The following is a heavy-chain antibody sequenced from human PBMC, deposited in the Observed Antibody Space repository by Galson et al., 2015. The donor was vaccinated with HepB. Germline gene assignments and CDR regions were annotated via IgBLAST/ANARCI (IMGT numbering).Heavy chain of an antibody. D-gene: IGHD3-22*01. CDR3: ARADSDISGYSVIYAFDM. CDR2: ISTDSSTI. J-gene: IGHJ3*02. V-gene: IGHV3-48*02. Sequence: SLRLSCAASGFTFSSYTMNWVRQAPGKALEWLSYISTDSSTIYYADSVKGRFTISRDNAKNSLYLQMHSLRDEDTAVYYCARADSDISGYSVIYAFDMWGQGTMVTVSS. CDR1: GFTFSSYT.